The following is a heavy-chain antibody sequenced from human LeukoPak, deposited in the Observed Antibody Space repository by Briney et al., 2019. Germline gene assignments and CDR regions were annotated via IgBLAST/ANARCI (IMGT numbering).Heavy chain of an antibody. V-gene: IGHV3-30-3*01. D-gene: IGHD6-19*01. Sequence: PGGSLRLSCAASGFTLSSYAMHWVRQAPGKGLEWVAVISYDGDNKYYADSVKGRFTISRDNSKNTLYLQMNSLRAEDTAVYYCAKEGPQWLTGGGYFQHWGQGTLVTVSS. CDR1: GFTLSSYA. J-gene: IGHJ1*01. CDR2: ISYDGDNK. CDR3: AKEGPQWLTGGGYFQH.